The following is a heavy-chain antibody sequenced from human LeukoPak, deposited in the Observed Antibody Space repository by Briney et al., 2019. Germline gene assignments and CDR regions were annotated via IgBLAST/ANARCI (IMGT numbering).Heavy chain of an antibody. V-gene: IGHV4-59*08. D-gene: IGHD4/OR15-4a*01. Sequence: SETLSLTCTVSGASFSTYYWSWIRQPPGKGLEWIGYIYYSGSTNYNPSLKSRLTISVDTSKNQFSLKLSSVTAADTAVYYCARRAGAYSHPYDYWGQGTLVTVSS. J-gene: IGHJ4*02. CDR2: IYYSGST. CDR3: ARRAGAYSHPYDY. CDR1: GASFSTYY.